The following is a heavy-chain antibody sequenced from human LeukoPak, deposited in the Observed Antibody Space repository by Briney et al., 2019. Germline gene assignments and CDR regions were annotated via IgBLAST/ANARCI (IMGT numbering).Heavy chain of an antibody. V-gene: IGHV4-30-2*01. CDR2: IYHSGST. J-gene: IGHJ3*02. CDR3: ARAEYYDTGAFDI. D-gene: IGHD3-3*01. Sequence: SQTLSLTCTVSGGSISSGDYYWSWIRQPPGKGLEWIGYIYHSGSTYYNPSLKSRVTISVDRSKNQFSLKLSSVTAADTAVYYCARAEYYDTGAFDIWGQGTMVTVSS. CDR1: GGSISSGDYY.